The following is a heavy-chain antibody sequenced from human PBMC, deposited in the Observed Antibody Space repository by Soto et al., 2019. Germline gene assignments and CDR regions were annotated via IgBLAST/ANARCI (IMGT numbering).Heavy chain of an antibody. D-gene: IGHD1-26*01. J-gene: IGHJ5*02. CDR3: ARAFLSVVPSGRGWFDP. Sequence: SETLSLTCTVSGGSVSSGSYYWSWIRQPPGKGLEWIGYIYYSGSTNYNPSLKSRVTISVDTSKNQFSLKLSSVTAADTAVYYCARAFLSVVPSGRGWFDPWGQGTLVTVS. CDR2: IYYSGST. V-gene: IGHV4-61*01. CDR1: GGSVSSGSYY.